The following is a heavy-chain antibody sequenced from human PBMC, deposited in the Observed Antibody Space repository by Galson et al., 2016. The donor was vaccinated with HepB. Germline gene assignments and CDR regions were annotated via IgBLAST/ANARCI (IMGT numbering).Heavy chain of an antibody. CDR2: ISAYNGNT. CDR1: RYTFPNYG. Sequence: SCKASRYTFPNYGISWVRQAPGQGLEWMGWISAYNGNTNYAQKFQGRVTMTTDTSTSTAYMELRSLKSDDTAVYYCARAVLPNYGMDVWGQGTTVTVSS. CDR3: ARAVLPNYGMDV. V-gene: IGHV1-18*01. D-gene: IGHD3-3*01. J-gene: IGHJ6*02.